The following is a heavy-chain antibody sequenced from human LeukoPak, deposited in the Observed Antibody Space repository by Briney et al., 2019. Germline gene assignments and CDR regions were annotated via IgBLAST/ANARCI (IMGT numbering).Heavy chain of an antibody. V-gene: IGHV3-23*01. CDR2: ISGSGGST. CDR3: TTPYYYDSSGYSHDAFDI. CDR1: GFTFSSYA. Sequence: PGRSLRLSCAASGFTFSSYAMSWVRQAPGKGLEWVSAISGSGGSTYYADSVKGRFTISRDNSKNTLYLQMNSLRAEDTAVYYCTTPYYYDSSGYSHDAFDIWGQGTMVTVSS. D-gene: IGHD3-22*01. J-gene: IGHJ3*02.